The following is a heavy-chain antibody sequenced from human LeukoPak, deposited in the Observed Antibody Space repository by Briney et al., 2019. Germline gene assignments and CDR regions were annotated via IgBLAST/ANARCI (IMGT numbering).Heavy chain of an antibody. D-gene: IGHD3-10*01. Sequence: SETLSLTCTVSGYSISSGYYWGWIRQPPGKGLEWIGSLYYSGSTYYNPSLKSRVTISVDTSKNQFSLKLSSVTAADTAVYYCARDSGTTGEVKFDPWGQGTLVTVSS. CDR2: LYYSGST. V-gene: IGHV4-38-2*02. J-gene: IGHJ5*02. CDR1: GYSISSGYY. CDR3: ARDSGTTGEVKFDP.